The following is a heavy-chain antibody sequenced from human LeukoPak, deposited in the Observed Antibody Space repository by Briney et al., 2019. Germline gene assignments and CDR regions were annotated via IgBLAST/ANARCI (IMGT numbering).Heavy chain of an antibody. J-gene: IGHJ5*02. V-gene: IGHV4-34*01. CDR2: INHSGST. Sequence: PSETLSLTCAVSGGPFSDHHWSWIRQPPGKGLEWIGEINHSGSTTYNPSLKSRVTISADTSKNQFSLILNSVTAADTAVYYCAKNNWFDPWGQGTLVSASS. CDR1: GGPFSDHH. CDR3: AKNNWFDP.